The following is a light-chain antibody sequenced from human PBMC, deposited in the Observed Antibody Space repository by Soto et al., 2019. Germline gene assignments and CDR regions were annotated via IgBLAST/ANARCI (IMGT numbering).Light chain of an antibody. V-gene: IGLV2-14*01. CDR1: SSDVGAYKF. CDR3: SSLTTNTTVV. CDR2: EAS. J-gene: IGLJ2*01. Sequence: QSALTQPASVSGSPGQSITISCTGTSSDVGAYKFVSWFQQHPGKAPKLMMYEASYWPSGVSNRFSGSKSGNTASLTILGLRSEDEADYYCSSLTTNTTVVFGGGTKLTVL.